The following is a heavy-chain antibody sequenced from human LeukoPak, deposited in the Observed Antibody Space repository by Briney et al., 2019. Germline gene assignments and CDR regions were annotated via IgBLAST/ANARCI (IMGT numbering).Heavy chain of an antibody. CDR2: TRYDGSSK. CDR3: TKDRSGSYYSPNDY. CDR1: GFTFSDSD. V-gene: IGHV3-30*02. Sequence: PGGSLRLSCAASGFTFSDSDMHWVRQAPGKGLEWVAFTRYDGSSKHYADSVKGRFTISRDNSKNTLYLQMNSLRGEDTALYYCTKDRSGSYYSPNDYWGQGTLVTVSS. D-gene: IGHD1-26*01. J-gene: IGHJ4*02.